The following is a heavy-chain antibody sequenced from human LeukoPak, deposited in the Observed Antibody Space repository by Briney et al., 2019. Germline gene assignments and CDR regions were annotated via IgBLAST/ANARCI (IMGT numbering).Heavy chain of an antibody. Sequence: SETLSLTCTVSNGSISIYYWSWVRQPAGKGLEWIGRISASGSTNYNPSLKSRVTMSVDTSKNQFSLKLSSVTAADPAVYYCAREITVTRPFDYWGQGTLVTVSS. J-gene: IGHJ4*02. CDR3: AREITVTRPFDY. CDR2: ISASGST. V-gene: IGHV4-4*07. CDR1: NGSISIYY. D-gene: IGHD4-17*01.